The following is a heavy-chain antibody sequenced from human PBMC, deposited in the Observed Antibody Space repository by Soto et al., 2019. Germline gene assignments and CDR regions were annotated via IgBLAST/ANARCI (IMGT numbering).Heavy chain of an antibody. CDR2: INHRGSL. Sequence: PSETLSLTCTVTGGSMTSGDQSWTWIRHRPGEGLEWFGYINHRGSLYYNPSLKSRVSMSVDTSKNQFSLNLSSVTAADTAVYYCARELPERQGRNMDVWGQGTTVTVAS. D-gene: IGHD1-1*01. CDR1: GGSMTSGDQS. V-gene: IGHV4-31*03. J-gene: IGHJ6*02. CDR3: ARELPERQGRNMDV.